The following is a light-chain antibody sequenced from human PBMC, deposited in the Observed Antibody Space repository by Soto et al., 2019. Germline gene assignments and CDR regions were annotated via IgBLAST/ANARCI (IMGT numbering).Light chain of an antibody. CDR3: SSYRSSGTSYV. V-gene: IGLV2-14*01. Sequence: QSALTQPASVSGSPGQSITISCTGTSSDVGGYGYVSWYQQHLGKAPKLIIYDVTNRPPGLSNRYSGSKSGNTATLTISGLQTEDEADYFCSSYRSSGTSYVFGTETKLTVL. J-gene: IGLJ1*01. CDR2: DVT. CDR1: SSDVGGYGY.